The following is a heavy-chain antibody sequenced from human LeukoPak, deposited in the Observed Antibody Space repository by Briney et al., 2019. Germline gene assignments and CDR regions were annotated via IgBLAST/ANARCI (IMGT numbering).Heavy chain of an antibody. CDR1: GYTFTSYG. CDR3: ARDQGHSYGYSQSGFDY. V-gene: IGHV1-18*04. D-gene: IGHD5-18*01. J-gene: IGHJ4*02. Sequence: ASVKVSCKASGYTFTSYGISWVRQAPGQGLEWMGWISAYNGNTNYAQKLQGRVTMTTDTSTSTAYMELRSLRSDDTAVYYCARDQGHSYGYSQSGFDYWGQGTLVTVSS. CDR2: ISAYNGNT.